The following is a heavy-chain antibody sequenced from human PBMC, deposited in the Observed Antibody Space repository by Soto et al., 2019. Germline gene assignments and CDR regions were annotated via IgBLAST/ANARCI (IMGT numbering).Heavy chain of an antibody. CDR2: IYHSGST. J-gene: IGHJ6*02. D-gene: IGHD3-22*01. V-gene: IGHV4-30-2*01. CDR3: ARGRYYFDSSGYSRHYYYGMDV. Sequence: KSSETLSLTCAVSGGSISSGGYSWSWIRQPPGKGLEWIGYIYHSGSTYYNPSLKSRVTISVDRSKNQFSLKLSSVTAADTAVYYCARGRYYFDSSGYSRHYYYGMDVWGQGTTVTVSS. CDR1: GGSISSGGYS.